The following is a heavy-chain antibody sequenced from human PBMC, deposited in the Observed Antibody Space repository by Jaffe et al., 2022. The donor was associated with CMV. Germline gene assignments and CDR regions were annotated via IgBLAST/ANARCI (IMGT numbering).Heavy chain of an antibody. CDR1: GFTFSSYA. Sequence: EVQLVESGGGLVQPGGSLRLSCAASGFTFSSYAMSWVRQAPGKGLEWVSAISGSGGSTYYADSVKGRFTISRDNSKNTLYLQMNSLRAEDTAVYYCAKEDDAYCGGDCYGSGAFDIWGQGTMVTVSS. D-gene: IGHD2-21*02. CDR2: ISGSGGST. J-gene: IGHJ3*02. V-gene: IGHV3-23*04. CDR3: AKEDDAYCGGDCYGSGAFDI.